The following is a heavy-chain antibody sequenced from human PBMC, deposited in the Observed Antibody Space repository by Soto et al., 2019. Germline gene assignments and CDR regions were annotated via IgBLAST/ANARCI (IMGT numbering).Heavy chain of an antibody. J-gene: IGHJ4*02. V-gene: IGHV3-53*01. CDR2: IYSGGST. Sequence: PGGSLRLSCAASGFTVSSNHMSWVRQAPGKGLEWVSVIYSGGSTYYADSVEGRFTISRDNSKNTLYLQMNSLRAEDTAVYYCASTYCGGDCYPRAFDYWGQGTLVTVSS. D-gene: IGHD2-21*02. CDR1: GFTVSSNH. CDR3: ASTYCGGDCYPRAFDY.